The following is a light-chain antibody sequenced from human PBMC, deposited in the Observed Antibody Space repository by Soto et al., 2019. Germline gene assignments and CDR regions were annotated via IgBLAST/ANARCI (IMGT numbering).Light chain of an antibody. V-gene: IGLV2-8*01. J-gene: IGLJ1*01. CDR3: NSYAAGDNYV. Sequence: QSALTQPPSASGSPGQSVTISCTGTSSDVGGYNHVSWYQHHPGKAPKLMIFEVTKRPSGVPDRFSGSKSGNTASLTVSGLQAEDEADYYCNSYAAGDNYVFGTGTKVTVL. CDR2: EVT. CDR1: SSDVGGYNH.